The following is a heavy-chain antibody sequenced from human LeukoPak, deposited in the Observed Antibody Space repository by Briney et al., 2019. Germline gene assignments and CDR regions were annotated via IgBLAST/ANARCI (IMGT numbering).Heavy chain of an antibody. J-gene: IGHJ4*02. D-gene: IGHD6-13*01. CDR1: GFTFSSCA. Sequence: PGGSLRLSCAASGFTFSSCAMSWVRQASGKGLEWVSAISGSGASTYYADSVKGRFTISRDNSKNTVYLQMNSLRAEDTAVYYCAKDPTGWLAAVGVYFDCWGQGTLVTVSS. V-gene: IGHV3-23*01. CDR3: AKDPTGWLAAVGVYFDC. CDR2: ISGSGAST.